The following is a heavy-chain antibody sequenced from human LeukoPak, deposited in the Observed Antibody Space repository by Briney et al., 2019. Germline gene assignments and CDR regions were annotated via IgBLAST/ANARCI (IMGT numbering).Heavy chain of an antibody. J-gene: IGHJ6*03. CDR2: TNHGGTT. D-gene: IGHD2-15*01. CDR1: GGSFSGYY. V-gene: IGHV4-34*01. Sequence: ASETLSLTCAVYGGSFSGYYWSWIRQPPGKGLEWLGETNHGGTTNYNPSLKSRVTISVDTSKNQFSLKLSSVTAADTAVYYCARALGYCSGGSCYRYYYYMDVWGKGTTVTVSS. CDR3: ARALGYCSGGSCYRYYYYMDV.